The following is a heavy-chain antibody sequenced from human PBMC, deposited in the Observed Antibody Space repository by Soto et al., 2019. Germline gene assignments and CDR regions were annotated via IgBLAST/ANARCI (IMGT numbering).Heavy chain of an antibody. Sequence: EVQLLESGGGLVQPGGSLRLSCAASGFSFSNYAMNWVRQAPGKGLEWVSGISGGGGGTYYADSVKGRFIISRDNSKNTVYLQMSSLRAEDTAFYYCAKDSISDREPFNFVSWGQGTRVTVSS. CDR1: GFSFSNYA. CDR2: ISGGGGGT. D-gene: IGHD1-26*01. V-gene: IGHV3-23*01. J-gene: IGHJ4*02. CDR3: AKDSISDREPFNFVS.